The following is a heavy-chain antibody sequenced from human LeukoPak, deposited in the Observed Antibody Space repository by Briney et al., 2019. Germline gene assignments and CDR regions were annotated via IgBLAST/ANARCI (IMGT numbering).Heavy chain of an antibody. D-gene: IGHD6-13*01. V-gene: IGHV3-7*01. CDR2: IKQDGSEK. Sequence: GGSLRLSCAASGFTFSSYWMSWVRQAPGKGLEWAANIKQDGSEKYYVDSVKGRFTISRDNAKNSLYLQMNSLRAEDTAVYYCARVRASSSGAFDYWGQGTLVTVSS. J-gene: IGHJ4*02. CDR1: GFTFSSYW. CDR3: ARVRASSSGAFDY.